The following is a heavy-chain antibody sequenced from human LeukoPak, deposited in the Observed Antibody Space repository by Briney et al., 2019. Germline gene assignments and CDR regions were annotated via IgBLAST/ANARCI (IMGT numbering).Heavy chain of an antibody. V-gene: IGHV3-74*01. J-gene: IGHJ4*02. CDR2: IKDDGSMT. CDR1: GLTLSSHW. Sequence: GGSLRLSCAASGLTLSSHWMHWVRQAPGKGLVWVSRIKDDGSMTNYADSVKGRFTISRDNAKNTLYVQMNSLRAEDTAVYYCVRQGTVGEFDYWGQGTLVTVSS. CDR3: VRQGTVGEFDY. D-gene: IGHD1-26*01.